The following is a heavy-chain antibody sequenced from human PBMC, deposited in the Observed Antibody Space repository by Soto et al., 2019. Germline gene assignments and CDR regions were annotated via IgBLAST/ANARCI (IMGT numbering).Heavy chain of an antibody. CDR2: IIPIFGTA. CDR3: ARGITMVRGVIITHYYYYYYMDV. J-gene: IGHJ6*03. CDR1: GGTFSSYA. Sequence: ASVKVSCKASGGTFSSYAISWVRQAPGQGLEWMGGIIPIFGTANYAQKFQGRVTITADESTSTAYMELSSLRSEDTAVYYCARGITMVRGVIITHYYYYYYMDVWGKGTTVTVSS. D-gene: IGHD3-10*01. V-gene: IGHV1-69*13.